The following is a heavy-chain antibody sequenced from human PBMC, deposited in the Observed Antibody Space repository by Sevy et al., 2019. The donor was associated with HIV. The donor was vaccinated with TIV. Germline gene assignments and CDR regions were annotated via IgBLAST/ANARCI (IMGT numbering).Heavy chain of an antibody. J-gene: IGHJ5*02. CDR3: AKTFAIFGVLMSPDFDP. Sequence: GGSLRLSCAASGFTFSNYGMHWVRQAPGKGLEWVAVIWYDGSYKYYADSVKGRFTISRDDTKSTLYLQMNSLRAEDTAVYSCAKTFAIFGVLMSPDFDPWGQGTLVTVSS. D-gene: IGHD3-3*01. V-gene: IGHV3-33*06. CDR1: GFTFSNYG. CDR2: IWYDGSYK.